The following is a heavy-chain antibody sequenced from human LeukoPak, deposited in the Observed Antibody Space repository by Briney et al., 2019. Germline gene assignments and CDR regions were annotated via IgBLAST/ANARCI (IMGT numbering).Heavy chain of an antibody. CDR3: ARGDDYVWGSSVDY. Sequence: GASVKVSCKASGGTFSSYAISWVRQAPGRGLEWMGGIIPIFGTANYAQKFQGRVTITADESTSTAYMELSSLRSEDTAVYYCARGDDYVWGSSVDYWGQGTLVTVSP. V-gene: IGHV1-69*13. CDR1: GGTFSSYA. CDR2: IIPIFGTA. D-gene: IGHD3-16*01. J-gene: IGHJ4*02.